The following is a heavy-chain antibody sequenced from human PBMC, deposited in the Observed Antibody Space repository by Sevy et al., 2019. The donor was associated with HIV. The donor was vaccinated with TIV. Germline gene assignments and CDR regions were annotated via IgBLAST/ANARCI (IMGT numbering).Heavy chain of an antibody. CDR1: GFIYGDYA. Sequence: GGSLRLSCIASGFIYGDYAVNWVRQAPGKGLEWVGFIRRKAFGGTTQHAATVKGRFTISRDDSKSIAYLQMNSLKTEDTAVYYCTRGGSMTILSPWDYWGQGTLVTVSS. CDR3: TRGGSMTILSPWDY. CDR2: IRRKAFGGTT. D-gene: IGHD3-3*01. V-gene: IGHV3-49*04. J-gene: IGHJ4*02.